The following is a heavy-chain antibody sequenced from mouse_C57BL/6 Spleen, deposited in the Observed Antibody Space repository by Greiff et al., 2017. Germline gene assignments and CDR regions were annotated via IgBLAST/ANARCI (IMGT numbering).Heavy chain of an antibody. J-gene: IGHJ4*01. CDR1: GYTFTDYN. Sequence: EVQLQQSGPELVKPGASVKIPCKASGYTFTDYNMDWVKQSHGKSLEWIGDINPNNGGPMSNQKFKGKATLTVDKSSSTASMELRSLTSEETAVYNCARGGNYYCYGMDYWGQGTSVTVSS. D-gene: IGHD2-1*01. V-gene: IGHV1-18*01. CDR3: ARGGNYYCYGMDY. CDR2: INPNNGGP.